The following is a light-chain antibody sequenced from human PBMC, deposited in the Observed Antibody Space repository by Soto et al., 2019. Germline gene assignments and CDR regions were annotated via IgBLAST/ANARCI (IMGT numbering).Light chain of an antibody. J-gene: IGKJ1*01. V-gene: IGKV3-20*01. CDR3: QQYGTSPRT. CDR1: HSVRYNY. CDR2: GVS. Sequence: EIVLTQSPGTLSLSPGEVSTLSCSASHSVRYNYLAWYQQKPGQAPSLLIYGVSTRATGIPDRFSGSGSGTAFTLTISSLDPEDFAVYYCQQYGTSPRTFGQGTKVDIK.